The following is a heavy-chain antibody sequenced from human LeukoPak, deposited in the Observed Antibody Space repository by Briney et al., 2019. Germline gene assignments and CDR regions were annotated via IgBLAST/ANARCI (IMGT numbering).Heavy chain of an antibody. D-gene: IGHD6-13*01. CDR1: GFTFSNYW. CDR3: ARGPVSSGWYGNY. Sequence: GGSLRLSCEASGFTFSNYWMSWVRQAPGKGLEWVANIKQDGSEKYFVGSVMGRFTISRDNAKNSLYLQMNSLTAEGTAVYYCARGPVSSGWYGNYWGQGTLVTVSS. V-gene: IGHV3-7*04. J-gene: IGHJ4*02. CDR2: IKQDGSEK.